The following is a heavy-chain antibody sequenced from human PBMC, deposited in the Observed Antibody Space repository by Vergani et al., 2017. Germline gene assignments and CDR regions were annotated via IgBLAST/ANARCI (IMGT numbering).Heavy chain of an antibody. J-gene: IGHJ4*02. D-gene: IGHD3-22*01. CDR1: GVSIKSGFW. CDR3: ARMGGYDEGDAFRIGYFDS. CDR2: IYSTGST. Sequence: VQLQESGPGLVKPPGTLSLTCAVSGVSIKSGFWWNWIRQHPGKGLEWIGYIYSTGSTHHNPSLRRRINMLVDTSKNQFSLRLNSVTAADTAMYYCARMGGYDEGDAFRIGYFDSWGPGILVTVSS. V-gene: IGHV4-31*11.